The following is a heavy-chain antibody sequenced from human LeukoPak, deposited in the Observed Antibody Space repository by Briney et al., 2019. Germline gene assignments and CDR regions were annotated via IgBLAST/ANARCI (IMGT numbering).Heavy chain of an antibody. CDR3: ARTHDYGGNTDFDY. D-gene: IGHD4-23*01. V-gene: IGHV4-59*01. Sequence: SETLSLTCTVSGGSISSYYWSWIRQPPGKGLEWIGYIYYSGSTYYNPSLKSRVTISLDTSKNQFSLKLGSVTAADTAVYFCARTHDYGGNTDFDYWGQGILVTVSS. J-gene: IGHJ4*02. CDR2: IYYSGST. CDR1: GGSISSYY.